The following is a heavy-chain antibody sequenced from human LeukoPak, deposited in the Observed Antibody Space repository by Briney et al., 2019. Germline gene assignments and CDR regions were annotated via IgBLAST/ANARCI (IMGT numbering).Heavy chain of an antibody. Sequence: VGSLRLYCAASGFTFSSYAISWVRQAPGKWLESVSAISGSGGSTYYADSVKGRFTISRDNSKNTLYLQLNSLRAEDTAVYYCAKATMIVVGPFDYWGQGTLVTVSS. V-gene: IGHV3-23*01. CDR2: ISGSGGST. CDR3: AKATMIVVGPFDY. CDR1: GFTFSSYA. J-gene: IGHJ4*02. D-gene: IGHD3-22*01.